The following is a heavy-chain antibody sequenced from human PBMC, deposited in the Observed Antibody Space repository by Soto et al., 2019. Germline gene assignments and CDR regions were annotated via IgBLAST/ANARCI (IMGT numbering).Heavy chain of an antibody. V-gene: IGHV1-69*01. CDR2: IIPIFGPA. CDR1: GGTFSSYA. CDR3: ARDIIVATFPGNYYYYYGMDV. J-gene: IGHJ6*02. Sequence: QVQLVQSGAEVKKPGSSVKVSCKASGGTFSSYAISWVRQAPGQGLEWMGGIIPIFGPANYAQKFQGRVTIAADESTSTADMELSSVRSEDTAVYYCARDIIVATFPGNYYYYYGMDVWGQGTTVTVSS. D-gene: IGHD5-12*01.